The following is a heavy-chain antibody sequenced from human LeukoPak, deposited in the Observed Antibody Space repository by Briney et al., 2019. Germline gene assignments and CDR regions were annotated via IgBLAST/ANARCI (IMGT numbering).Heavy chain of an antibody. CDR1: GYTFIDNY. V-gene: IGHV1-2*02. J-gene: IGHJ4*02. CDR3: ARGGVRFADLSFGS. D-gene: IGHD3-10*01. CDR2: INPKSGST. Sequence: ASVKVSCKASGYTFIDNYIHWLRQAPGQGLEWMGWINPKSGSTHYTQKFQGRVTMTRDTSINTAHMELIALTFDDTAMYYCARGGVRFADLSFGSWGQGTLVTVSS.